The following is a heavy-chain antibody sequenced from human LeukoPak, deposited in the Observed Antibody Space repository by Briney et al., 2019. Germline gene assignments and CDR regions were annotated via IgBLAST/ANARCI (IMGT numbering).Heavy chain of an antibody. D-gene: IGHD3-10*01. CDR2: IPYDGSIK. CDR1: GFTFSRYG. V-gene: IGHV3-30*02. J-gene: IGHJ3*02. CDR3: ATEGSESAFDI. Sequence: PGGSLRLSCAASGFTFSRYGMHWVRQAPGKGLEWVAFIPYDGSIKYYADSVKGRFTISRDNSKNTLDLQMNSLRAEDTAVYFCATEGSESAFDIWGQGTMVTVSS.